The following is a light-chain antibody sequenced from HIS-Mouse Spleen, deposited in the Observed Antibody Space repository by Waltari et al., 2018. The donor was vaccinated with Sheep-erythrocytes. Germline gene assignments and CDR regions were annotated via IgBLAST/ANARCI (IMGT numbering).Light chain of an antibody. J-gene: IGKJ1*01. CDR2: AGS. CDR1: QGISSY. V-gene: IGKV1-9*01. Sequence: DIQLTQSPSFLSASVGDRVTITCRASQGISSYLAWSQQKPGKAPKLLIYAGSTLQSGVPSRFSGSGSGTEFTLTISSLQPEDFATYYCQQLNSYLTWTFGQGTKVEIK. CDR3: QQLNSYLTWT.